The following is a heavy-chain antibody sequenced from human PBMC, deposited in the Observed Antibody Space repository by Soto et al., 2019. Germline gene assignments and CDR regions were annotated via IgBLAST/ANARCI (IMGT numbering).Heavy chain of an antibody. V-gene: IGHV3-33*01. CDR2: IWYDGSNK. CDR1: GFTFSSYG. CDR3: ARSNWFDP. Sequence: GGSLRLSCAASGFTFSSYGMRWVRQAPGRGLEWVAVIWYDGSNKYYADSVKGRFTISRDNSKNTLYLQMNSLRAEDTAVYYCARSNWFDPWGQGTLVTVSS. J-gene: IGHJ5*02.